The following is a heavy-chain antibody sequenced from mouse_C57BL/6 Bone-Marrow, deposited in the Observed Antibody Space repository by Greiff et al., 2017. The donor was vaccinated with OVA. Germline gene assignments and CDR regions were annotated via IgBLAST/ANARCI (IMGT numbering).Heavy chain of an antibody. CDR1: GFSLTSYG. J-gene: IGHJ4*01. CDR2: IWRGGST. V-gene: IGHV2-5*01. CDR3: DKKAYYGSSYAMDY. D-gene: IGHD1-1*01. Sequence: QVQLQQSGPGLVQPSQSLSITCTVSGFSLTSYGVHWVRQSPGKGLEWLGVIWRGGSTAYNAAFMSRLSTTKDNSKSHVCFKMNSLQADDTAIYYGDKKAYYGSSYAMDYWGQGTSVTVSS.